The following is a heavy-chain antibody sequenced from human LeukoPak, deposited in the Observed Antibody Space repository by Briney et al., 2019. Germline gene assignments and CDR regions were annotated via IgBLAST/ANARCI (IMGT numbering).Heavy chain of an antibody. CDR3: ARVAHVGQVEDIPSVYAIYYFDY. Sequence: SETLSLTCTVSGGSISSYYWSWIRQPAGKGLEWIGYIYYSGSTNYNPSLKSRVTISVDTSKNQFSLKLSSVTAADTAVYYCARVAHVGQVEDIPSVYAIYYFDYWGQGTLVTVSS. CDR1: GGSISSYY. J-gene: IGHJ4*02. D-gene: IGHD2-8*01. V-gene: IGHV4-59*08. CDR2: IYYSGST.